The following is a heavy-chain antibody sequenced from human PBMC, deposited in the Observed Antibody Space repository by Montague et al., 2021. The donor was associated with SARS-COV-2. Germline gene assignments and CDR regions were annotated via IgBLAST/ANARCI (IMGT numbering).Heavy chain of an antibody. V-gene: IGHV2-70*01. CDR1: GFSLSTSGMC. Sequence: PALVKPTQTLTLTCTFSGFSLSTSGMCVSWIRRPPGKALEWLALIDWDDDKYYSTSLKTRLTISKDTSKNQVVLTMTNIDPVDTATYYCARMTTVTYPYYYYYGMDVWGQGTTVTVSS. CDR2: IDWDDDK. CDR3: ARMTTVTYPYYYYYGMDV. J-gene: IGHJ6*02. D-gene: IGHD4-17*01.